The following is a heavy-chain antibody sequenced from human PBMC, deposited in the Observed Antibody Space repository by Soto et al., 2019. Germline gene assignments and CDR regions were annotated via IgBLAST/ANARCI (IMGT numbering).Heavy chain of an antibody. CDR1: GGSFSGYY. D-gene: IGHD3-10*01. CDR3: ARGLRMVRGFDY. J-gene: IGHJ4*02. CDR2: INHSGST. V-gene: IGHV4-34*01. Sequence: PSETLSLTCAVYGGSFSGYYWSWIRQPPGKGLEWIGEINHSGSTNYNPSIKSRVTISVDTSKNQFSLKLSSVTAADTAVYYCARGLRMVRGFDYWGQGTLVTVSS.